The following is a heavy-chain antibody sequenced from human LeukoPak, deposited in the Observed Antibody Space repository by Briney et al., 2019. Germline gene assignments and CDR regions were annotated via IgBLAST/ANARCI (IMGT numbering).Heavy chain of an antibody. J-gene: IGHJ4*02. D-gene: IGHD4-17*01. Sequence: GGSLRLSCAASGFTFSSYAMSWVRQAPGKGLEWVANIKQDGSEKYYVDSVKGRFTISRDNAKKSLYLQMNSLRAEDTAVYYCASDRRDYGDYTPNYWGQGTLVTVSS. V-gene: IGHV3-7*01. CDR2: IKQDGSEK. CDR1: GFTFSSYA. CDR3: ASDRRDYGDYTPNY.